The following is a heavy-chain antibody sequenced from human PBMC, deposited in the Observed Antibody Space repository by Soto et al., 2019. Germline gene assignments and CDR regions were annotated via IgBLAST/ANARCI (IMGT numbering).Heavy chain of an antibody. CDR2: IYYSGST. CDR3: ARALGLRIGYYFDY. J-gene: IGHJ4*02. D-gene: IGHD4-17*01. V-gene: IGHV4-31*03. Sequence: SETLSLTCTFSGGSIISGGYYWSWIRQHPGKGLEWIGYIYYSGSTYYNPSLKSRVTISVDTSKNQFSLKLSSVTAADTAVYYCARALGLRIGYYFDYWGQGTLVTVSS. CDR1: GGSIISGGYY.